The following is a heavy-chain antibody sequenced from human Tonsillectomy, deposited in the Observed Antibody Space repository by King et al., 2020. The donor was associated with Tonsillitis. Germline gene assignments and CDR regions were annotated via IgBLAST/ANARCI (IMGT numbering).Heavy chain of an antibody. CDR3: ARDPRDYYDTSGFYSGEVTFDY. J-gene: IGHJ4*02. CDR2: ISSSSSYI. D-gene: IGHD3-22*01. Sequence: QLVQSGGGLVKPGGSLRLSCEASGFTFSSYSMNWVRQAPGKGLEWVSSISSSSSYIYYADSVKGRFTISRDNAKNSLYLQMNSLRAEDTAVYFCARDPRDYYDTSGFYSGEVTFDYWGQGTLVTVSS. CDR1: GFTFSSYS. V-gene: IGHV3-21*01.